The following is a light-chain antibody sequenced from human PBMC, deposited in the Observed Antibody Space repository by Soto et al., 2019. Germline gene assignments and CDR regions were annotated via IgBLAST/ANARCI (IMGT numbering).Light chain of an antibody. CDR1: QSVSGSY. J-gene: IGKJ2*01. CDR3: QHYDSSPPYT. CDR2: AAS. V-gene: IGKV3-20*01. Sequence: ENVLTQSPGTLSLSPGERATLSCRASQSVSGSYLAWYQQKPGQAPRLLIYAASSRATGIPDRFSGSASGTDFTLTISRLEPEDSAVYYCQHYDSSPPYTFGQGTKVDIK.